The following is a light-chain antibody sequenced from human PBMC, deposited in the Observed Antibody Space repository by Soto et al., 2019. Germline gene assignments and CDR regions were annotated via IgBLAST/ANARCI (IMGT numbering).Light chain of an antibody. CDR1: QSVSSN. CDR2: GAS. J-gene: IGKJ5*01. Sequence: EIVMTQSPATLSVSPGERATLSCRASQSVSSNLAWYQQKPGQAPRLLMYGASTRASGIPDRFSGSGSGTEFTLTISSLQSEDFAVYYCQQYNNWPPVTFDQGTRLEIK. CDR3: QQYNNWPPVT. V-gene: IGKV3-15*01.